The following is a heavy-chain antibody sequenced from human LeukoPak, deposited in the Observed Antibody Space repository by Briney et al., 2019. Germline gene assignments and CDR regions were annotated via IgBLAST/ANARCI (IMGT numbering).Heavy chain of an antibody. Sequence: PGGSLRLSCAASGFTFSSYAMSWVRQAPGKGLEWVSAISGSGGSTYYADSVKGRFTISRDNSKNTLYLQMNSLRAEDTAVYYCAKDVTVLLWFGELLDYAFDIWGQGTMVTVSS. CDR2: ISGSGGST. CDR3: AKDVTVLLWFGELLDYAFDI. CDR1: GFTFSSYA. D-gene: IGHD3-10*01. J-gene: IGHJ3*02. V-gene: IGHV3-23*01.